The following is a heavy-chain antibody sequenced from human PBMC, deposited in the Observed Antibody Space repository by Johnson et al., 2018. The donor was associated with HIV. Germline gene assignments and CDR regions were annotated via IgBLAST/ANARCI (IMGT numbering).Heavy chain of an antibody. J-gene: IGHJ3*02. CDR3: GRESTGAGTAFDI. Sequence: VQLVEFGGGLVQPGGSLRLSCAVSGFTFSNHHMTWVRQAPGKGLEWVANINQIGNDKYYVDSVKGRFTISRDNAQNLLYLQMNSLRDEDTAVYYCGRESTGAGTAFDIWGQGTMVTVSS. V-gene: IGHV3-7*01. CDR1: GFTFSNHH. CDR2: INQIGNDK. D-gene: IGHD2-8*02.